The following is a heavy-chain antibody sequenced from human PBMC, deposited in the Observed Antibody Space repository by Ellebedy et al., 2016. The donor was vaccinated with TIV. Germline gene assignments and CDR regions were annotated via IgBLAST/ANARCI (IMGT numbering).Heavy chain of an antibody. D-gene: IGHD2-2*01. CDR3: AAYSSIPPKGDY. Sequence: GESLKIYCAAWGFSFSNFWMSWVRQAPGKGLEWVAHIKTDGSETYYVDSVKGRFTISRDSSKNTVFLQMNSLRAEDTAMYYCAAYSSIPPKGDYWGQGTLVTVSS. CDR2: IKTDGSET. J-gene: IGHJ4*02. V-gene: IGHV3-7*03. CDR1: GFSFSNFW.